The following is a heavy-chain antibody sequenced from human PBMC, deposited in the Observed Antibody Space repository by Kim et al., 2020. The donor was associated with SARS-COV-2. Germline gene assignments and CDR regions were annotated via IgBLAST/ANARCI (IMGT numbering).Heavy chain of an antibody. Sequence: ASVKVSCKASGYTFTSYAMNWVRQAPGQGLEWMGWINTNTGNPTYAQGFTGRFVFSLDTSVSTAYLQISSLKAEDTAVYYCARAGVGSRYYDSSGYAKSPGFDYWGQGTLVTVSS. CDR2: INTNTGNP. J-gene: IGHJ4*02. D-gene: IGHD3-22*01. CDR1: GYTFTSYA. V-gene: IGHV7-4-1*02. CDR3: ARAGVGSRYYDSSGYAKSPGFDY.